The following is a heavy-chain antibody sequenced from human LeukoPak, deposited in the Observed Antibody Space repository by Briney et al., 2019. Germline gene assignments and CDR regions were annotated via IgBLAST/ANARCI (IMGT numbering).Heavy chain of an antibody. CDR2: ITPIFGTA. Sequence: ASVKVSCKASGGTFSSYAISWVRQAPGQGLEWMGGITPIFGTANYAQKFQDRVTITTDKSTSTAYMELSSLRSEDTAVYYCAREETRGIAARPNWFDPWGQGTLVTVSS. D-gene: IGHD6-6*01. V-gene: IGHV1-69*05. J-gene: IGHJ5*02. CDR1: GGTFSSYA. CDR3: AREETRGIAARPNWFDP.